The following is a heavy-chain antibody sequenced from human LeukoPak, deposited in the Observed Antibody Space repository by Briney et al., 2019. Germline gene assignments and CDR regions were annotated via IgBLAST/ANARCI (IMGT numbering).Heavy chain of an antibody. CDR3: ARVAISYYYGMDV. CDR2: IYSGGST. J-gene: IGHJ6*02. Sequence: PGGSLRLSCAASGFILSSNYMSWVRQAPGKGLEWVSVIYSGGSTYYADSVKGRFTVSRDNSKNSLYLQMNSLRAEDTAVYYCARVAISYYYGMDVWGQGTTVTVSS. CDR1: GFILSSNY. V-gene: IGHV3-53*01.